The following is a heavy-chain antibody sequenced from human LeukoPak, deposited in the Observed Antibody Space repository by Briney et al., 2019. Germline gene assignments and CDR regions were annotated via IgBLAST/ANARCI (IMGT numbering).Heavy chain of an antibody. CDR2: IVVGSGNT. CDR3: AAVRGGGRAFDI. V-gene: IGHV1-58*01. CDR1: GFTFTSSA. D-gene: IGHD3-16*01. J-gene: IGHJ3*02. Sequence: GASVKVSCKASGFTFTSSAVQWVRQARGQRLEWTGWIVVGSGNTNYAQKFQERVTITRDMSTSTAYMELSSLRSEDTAVYYCAAVRGGGRAFDIWGQGTMVTVSS.